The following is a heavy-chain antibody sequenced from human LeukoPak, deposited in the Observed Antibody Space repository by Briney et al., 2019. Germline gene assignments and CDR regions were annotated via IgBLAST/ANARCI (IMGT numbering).Heavy chain of an antibody. J-gene: IGHJ4*02. CDR3: ARDGGDGDYLFDY. CDR2: IWYDGSNK. CDR1: GFTSSSYG. V-gene: IGHV3-33*01. D-gene: IGHD4-17*01. Sequence: GGSLRLSCAASGFTSSSYGMHWVRQAPGKGLEWVAVIWYDGSNKYYADSVKGRFTISRDNSKNTLYLQMNSLRAEDTAVYYCARDGGDGDYLFDYWGQGTLVTVSS.